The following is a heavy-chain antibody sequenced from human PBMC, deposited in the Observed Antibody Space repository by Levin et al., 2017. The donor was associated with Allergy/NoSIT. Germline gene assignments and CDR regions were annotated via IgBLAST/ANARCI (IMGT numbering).Heavy chain of an antibody. Sequence: PLASVKVSCKASGYTFSNHYIHWVRQAPGQGLEWVGIIDPGVGSTDYAQKFQGRVTMTRDTTTSTLYMELSSLRSEDTAVYYCVRGGLAMTPWDYWGQGTLVTVSS. V-gene: IGHV1-46*03. CDR3: VRGGLAMTPWDY. CDR2: IDPGVGST. CDR1: GYTFSNHY. J-gene: IGHJ4*02. D-gene: IGHD3/OR15-3a*01.